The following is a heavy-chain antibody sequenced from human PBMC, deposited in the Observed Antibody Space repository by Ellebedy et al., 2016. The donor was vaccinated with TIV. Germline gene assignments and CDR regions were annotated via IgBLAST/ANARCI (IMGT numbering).Heavy chain of an antibody. J-gene: IGHJ4*02. Sequence: GRFTISRDNAKNTLYLQMNSLTVEDTGVYYCARGSDGQDYWGQGTLVTVSS. V-gene: IGHV3-74*01. CDR3: ARGSDGQDY. D-gene: IGHD2-8*01.